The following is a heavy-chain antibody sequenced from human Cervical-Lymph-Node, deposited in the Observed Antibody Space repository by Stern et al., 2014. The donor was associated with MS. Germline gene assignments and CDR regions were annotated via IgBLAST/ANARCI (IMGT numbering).Heavy chain of an antibody. CDR1: GYTFTRYW. D-gene: IGHD3-22*01. CDR3: ARLPAAPIVGAEGHYFDY. J-gene: IGHJ4*02. V-gene: IGHV5-51*03. CDR2: IYPADSDT. Sequence: VQLVQSGAEVKNPGESLTISCKGSGYTFTRYWIGWVRQIPGKGLEVMGIIYPADSDTRYRPSSQGQGTIPAEKTTRTPYLQWSSLKASDTAMYYCARLPAAPIVGAEGHYFDYWGQGTLVTVSS.